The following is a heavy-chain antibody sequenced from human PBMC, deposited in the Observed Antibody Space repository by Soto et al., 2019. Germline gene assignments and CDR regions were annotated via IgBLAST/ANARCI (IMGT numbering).Heavy chain of an antibody. V-gene: IGHV1-8*01. CDR3: ARSGRESSTWSDDAFDI. CDR1: GYTFTSYD. D-gene: IGHD3-10*01. CDR2: MNPNSGNT. Sequence: ASVKVSCKASGYTFTSYDINWVRQATGQGLEWMGWMNPNSGNTGYAQKFQGRVTMTRNTSISTAYMELSSLRSEDTAVYYCARSGRESSTWSDDAFDIWGQGTMVTVSS. J-gene: IGHJ3*02.